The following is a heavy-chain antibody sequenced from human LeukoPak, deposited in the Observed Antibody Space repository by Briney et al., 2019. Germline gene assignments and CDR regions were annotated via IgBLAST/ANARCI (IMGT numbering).Heavy chain of an antibody. Sequence: ASVKVSCKASGYTFTDYYMHWVRQAPGQGLEWMGWINPNSGGTNYAQKFQGRVTMTRDTSISTAYMELSRLRSDGTAVYYCARDDTDIVVVPAAARPLWFDPWGQGTLVTVSS. D-gene: IGHD2-2*01. CDR3: ARDDTDIVVVPAAARPLWFDP. J-gene: IGHJ5*02. CDR1: GYTFTDYY. CDR2: INPNSGGT. V-gene: IGHV1-2*02.